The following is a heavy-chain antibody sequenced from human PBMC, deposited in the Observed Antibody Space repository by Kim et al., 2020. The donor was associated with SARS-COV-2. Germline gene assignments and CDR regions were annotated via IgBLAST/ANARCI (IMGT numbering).Heavy chain of an antibody. CDR1: GFTFTNFE. Sequence: GGSLRLSCAASGFTFTNFEFNWIRRAPGKGLEWLSYISSGGDSIYYAESVRGRFTMSRDNARNLVYLQMSSLRVEDTAIYYCARETKNCGGDCHDYWGQG. D-gene: IGHD2-21*02. J-gene: IGHJ4*02. V-gene: IGHV3-48*03. CDR3: ARETKNCGGDCHDY. CDR2: ISSGGDSI.